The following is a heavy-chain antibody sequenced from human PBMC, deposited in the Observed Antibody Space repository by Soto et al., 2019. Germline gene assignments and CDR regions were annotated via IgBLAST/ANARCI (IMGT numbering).Heavy chain of an antibody. Sequence: GESLKISCKGSGYSFTSYWISWVRQMPGKGLEWMGRIDPSDSYTNYSPSFQGHVTISADKSISTAYLQWSSLKASDTAMYYCARIFCSSTSCSPGDWFDPWGQGTLVTVSS. CDR2: IDPSDSYT. V-gene: IGHV5-10-1*01. CDR1: GYSFTSYW. CDR3: ARIFCSSTSCSPGDWFDP. J-gene: IGHJ5*02. D-gene: IGHD2-2*01.